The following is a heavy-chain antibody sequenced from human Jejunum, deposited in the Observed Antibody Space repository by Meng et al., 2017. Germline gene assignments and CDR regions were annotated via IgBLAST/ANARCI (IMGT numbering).Heavy chain of an antibody. Sequence: EVQLVESGGGLVQPGGSLRLSCEGSGFTVSNYTMHWVRQAPGKGLESVSGISSNGGSTYYANSVKGRFTVSRDNSKNTLYLQMGSLRAEDMAVYYCARVFWQGNYHQSPFDSWGQGTLVTVSS. D-gene: IGHD3-10*01. CDR2: ISSNGGST. CDR3: ARVFWQGNYHQSPFDS. V-gene: IGHV3-64*01. J-gene: IGHJ4*02. CDR1: GFTVSNYT.